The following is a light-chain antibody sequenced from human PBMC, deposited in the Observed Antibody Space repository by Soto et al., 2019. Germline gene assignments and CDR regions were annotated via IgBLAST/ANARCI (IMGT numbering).Light chain of an antibody. J-gene: IGLJ1*01. CDR3: SSYTSSSTHV. CDR2: DVS. Sequence: PPPPPSGSPWPPYHQFPTGTHRAVGGYNYVSWYQQHPGKAPKLMIYDVSNRPSGVSNRFSGSKSGNTASLTISGLQAEDEADYYCSSYTSSSTHVFGTGTKVTVL. V-gene: IGLV2-14*01. CDR1: HRAVGGYNY.